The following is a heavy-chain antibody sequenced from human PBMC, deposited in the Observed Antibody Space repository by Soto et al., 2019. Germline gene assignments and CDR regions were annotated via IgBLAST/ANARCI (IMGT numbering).Heavy chain of an antibody. J-gene: IGHJ4*02. CDR3: AREGGAGSYMGFDC. V-gene: IGHV4-4*02. Sequence: QVQLQESGPGVVKPLGTLALTCTVSGGSISSNNWWMWVRQSPEKGLQWIREIYHSGTTNYNPSFNSRVTMSVDKSNNQFSLMLTSVTAEDTAIYYCAREGGAGSYMGFDCWGQGTLVTVSS. CDR1: GGSISSNNW. CDR2: IYHSGTT. D-gene: IGHD3-10*01.